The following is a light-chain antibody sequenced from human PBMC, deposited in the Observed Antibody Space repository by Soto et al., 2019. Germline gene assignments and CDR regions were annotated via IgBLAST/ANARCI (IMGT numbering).Light chain of an antibody. CDR1: SGHSSYA. J-gene: IGLJ2*01. CDR3: QTWVTGINVV. V-gene: IGLV4-69*01. Sequence: QPVLTQSPSASASLGASVKLTCTLSSGHSSYAIAWHQQQPEKGPRYLMKLDSDGSHTKGDAIPDRFSGSSSGAERYLTIYSLQSEDEDDYYWQTWVTGINVVFGGGTKLTVL. CDR2: LDSDGSH.